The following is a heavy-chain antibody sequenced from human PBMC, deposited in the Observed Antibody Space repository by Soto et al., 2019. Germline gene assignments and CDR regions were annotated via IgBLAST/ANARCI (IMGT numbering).Heavy chain of an antibody. CDR3: ARVAYNWNYYYNHYGMDV. D-gene: IGHD1-7*01. V-gene: IGHV4-4*07. CDR2: IYTSGST. CDR1: GGSISSYY. Sequence: SETLSLTCTVSGGSISSYYWSWIRQPAGKGLEWIGRIYTSGSTNYNPSLKSRVTMSVDTSKNQFSLKLSSVTAADTAVYYCARVAYNWNYYYNHYGMDVWGKGTTVT. J-gene: IGHJ6*04.